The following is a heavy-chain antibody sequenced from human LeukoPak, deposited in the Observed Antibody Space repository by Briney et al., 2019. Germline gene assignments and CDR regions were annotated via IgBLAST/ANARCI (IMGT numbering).Heavy chain of an antibody. J-gene: IGHJ4*02. CDR1: GYSISSGHY. Sequence: SETLSLTCTVSGYSISSGHYWGWIRQPPGKGLEWIGSIYRSGSTYYNPSLKSRVTISVDTSKNQFSLKLSSVTAADTAVYYCARDATMMGNYFNYWGQGTLVTVSS. CDR2: IYRSGST. D-gene: IGHD5-12*01. V-gene: IGHV4-38-2*02. CDR3: ARDATMMGNYFNY.